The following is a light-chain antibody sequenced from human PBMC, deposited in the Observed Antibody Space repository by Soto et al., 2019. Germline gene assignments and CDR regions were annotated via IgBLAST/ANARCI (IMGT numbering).Light chain of an antibody. CDR2: NDN. J-gene: IGLJ3*02. CDR1: RSNIGSNA. CDR3: AAWADSLNARGV. V-gene: IGLV1-44*01. Sequence: QSVLTQPPSASGTPGQRVTISCSGSRSNIGSNAVSWYQQLPGTAPKLLIYNDNQRPSGVPDRFSASKSGTSASLAISGLQSEDEAAYYWAAWADSLNARGVFGGGTKLTVL.